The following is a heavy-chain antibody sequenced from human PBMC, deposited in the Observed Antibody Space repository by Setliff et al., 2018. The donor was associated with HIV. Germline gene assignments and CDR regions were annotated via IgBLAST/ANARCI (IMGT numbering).Heavy chain of an antibody. CDR3: ATLGYDVDY. V-gene: IGHV4-59*01. D-gene: IGHD2-2*01. Sequence: PSETLSLTCSVSGGSIRSYFWSWIRQPPGKGLEWIGYSYYNGNTDYNPSLKSRVTISVDTSKHHFSLILSSVTAADTALYYCATLGYDVDYWGQGTLVTVSS. CDR1: GGSIRSYF. J-gene: IGHJ4*02. CDR2: SYYNGNT.